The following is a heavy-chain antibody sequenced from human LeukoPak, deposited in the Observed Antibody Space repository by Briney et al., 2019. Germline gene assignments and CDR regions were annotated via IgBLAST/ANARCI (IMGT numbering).Heavy chain of an antibody. CDR1: DGSISSYY. J-gene: IGHJ4*02. V-gene: IGHV4-59*01. CDR2: IYYSGST. CDR3: ARNDFWSGYYDFDY. Sequence: SETLSLTCTVSDGSISSYYWSWIRQPPGKGLEWIGYIYYSGSTNYNPSLKSRVTISVDTSKNQFSLKLSSVTAADTAVYYCARNDFWSGYYDFDYWGQGTLVTVSS. D-gene: IGHD3-3*01.